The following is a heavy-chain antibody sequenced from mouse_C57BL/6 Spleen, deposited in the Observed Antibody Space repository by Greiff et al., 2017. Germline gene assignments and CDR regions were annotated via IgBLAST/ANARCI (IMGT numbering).Heavy chain of an antibody. V-gene: IGHV5-6*01. Sequence: EVKLVESGGDLVKPGGSLKLSCAASGFTISSDGMSWVRQTPDKRLEWVVTISSGGSYTYYPDSVKGRFTISSDNAKNNLYLRMSSLESSDTSVYYCAGHYGNYAMDYWGQGTSVTVSS. CDR3: AGHYGNYAMDY. CDR2: ISSGGSYT. CDR1: GFTISSDG. D-gene: IGHD2-1*01. J-gene: IGHJ4*01.